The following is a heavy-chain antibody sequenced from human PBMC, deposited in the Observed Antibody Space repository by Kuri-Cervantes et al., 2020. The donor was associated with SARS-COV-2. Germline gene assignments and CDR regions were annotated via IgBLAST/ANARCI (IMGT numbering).Heavy chain of an antibody. CDR3: AKELNEGYSSSWYFDY. V-gene: IGHV3-23*01. D-gene: IGHD6-13*01. J-gene: IGHJ4*02. CDR2: ISGSGGST. CDR1: GFTFSSYE. Sequence: GESLKISCAASGFTFSSYEMNWVRQAPGKGLEWVSAISGSGGSTYYADSVKGRFTISRDNSKNTLYLQMNGLRAEDTAVYYCAKELNEGYSSSWYFDYWGQGTLVTVSS.